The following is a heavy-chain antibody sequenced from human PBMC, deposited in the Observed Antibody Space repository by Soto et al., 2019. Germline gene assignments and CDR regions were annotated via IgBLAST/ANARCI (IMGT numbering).Heavy chain of an antibody. CDR2: IYHSGST. CDR3: ASIEGYSYGSPFDY. CDR1: GGYISSSNW. J-gene: IGHJ4*02. V-gene: IGHV4-4*02. D-gene: IGHD5-18*01. Sequence: QVQLQESGPGLVKPSGTLSLTCAVSGGYISSSNWWSWVRQPPGKGLEWIGEIYHSGSTNYNPSLKSRVTISVDKSKNQFSLKLSSVTAADTAVYYCASIEGYSYGSPFDYWGQGTLVTVSS.